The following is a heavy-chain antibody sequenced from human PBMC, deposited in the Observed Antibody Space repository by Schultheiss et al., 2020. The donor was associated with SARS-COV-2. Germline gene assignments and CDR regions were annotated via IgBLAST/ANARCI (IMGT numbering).Heavy chain of an antibody. J-gene: IGHJ4*02. D-gene: IGHD2-21*02. V-gene: IGHV2-70*01. Sequence: QTLSLTCTVSGGSITSHYWSWIRQPPGKALEWLALIDWDDDKYYSTSLKTRLTISKDTSKNQVVLTMTNMDPVDTATYYCARMEVTKQGSFDYWGQGTLVTVSS. CDR3: ARMEVTKQGSFDY. CDR2: IDWDDDK. CDR1: GGSITSHYW.